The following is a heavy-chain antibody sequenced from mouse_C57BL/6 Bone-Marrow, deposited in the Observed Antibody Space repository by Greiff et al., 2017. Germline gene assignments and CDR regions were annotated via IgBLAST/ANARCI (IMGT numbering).Heavy chain of an antibody. V-gene: IGHV3-8*02. D-gene: IGHD1-1*01. CDR3: ARYYYGSSYY. CDR1: GDSITSGY. CDR2: ISCSGST. J-gene: IGHJ2*01. Sequence: EVQLQQSGPSLVKPSQTLSLTCSVTGDSITSGYWNWIRKFPGNKLEYMGYISCSGSTYNNPSLKSRISITRDTSKTQYYLQLNSVTTEDTATYYCARYYYGSSYYWGQGTTLTVSS.